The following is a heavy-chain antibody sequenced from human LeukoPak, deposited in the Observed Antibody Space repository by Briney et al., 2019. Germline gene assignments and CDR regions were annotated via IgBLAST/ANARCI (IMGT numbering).Heavy chain of an antibody. Sequence: ASVKVSCKASGYTFTSYDINWVRQATGQGLEWMGWMNPNSGNTNYAQKLQGRVTMTTDTSTSTAYMELRSLRSDDTAVYYCARVPTLGDWFDPWGQGTLVTVSS. V-gene: IGHV1-18*01. J-gene: IGHJ5*02. CDR1: GYTFTSYD. D-gene: IGHD4-23*01. CDR2: MNPNSGNT. CDR3: ARVPTLGDWFDP.